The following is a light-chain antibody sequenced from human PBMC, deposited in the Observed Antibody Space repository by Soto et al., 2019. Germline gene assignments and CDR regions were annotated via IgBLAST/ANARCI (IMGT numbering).Light chain of an antibody. CDR3: QQYYSTPLT. J-gene: IGKJ4*01. V-gene: IGKV4-1*01. Sequence: DIVMTQSPDSLAVSLGERATINCKSSQSGFYSSSNKNYLTWYQQKPGQHPKLLIYWASTRASGVPDRFSGSGSGTDFTLTISSLQAEDVAVYYCQQYYSTPLTFGGGTKVEIK. CDR1: QSGFYSSSNKNY. CDR2: WAS.